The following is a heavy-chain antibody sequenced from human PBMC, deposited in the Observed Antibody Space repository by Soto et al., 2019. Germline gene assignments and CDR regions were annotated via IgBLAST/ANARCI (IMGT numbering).Heavy chain of an antibody. J-gene: IGHJ5*02. Sequence: QVQLVQSGAEVKKAGASVRISCKASGYTFSTSGMHWVRQAPGQGLEWVGWINGVNGNTKFSQKCQDRVSITRASSASTAYMELSGLTSEDTGVFYCARAPRLTQLSAWGQGTLVIVSS. D-gene: IGHD1-1*01. CDR2: INGVNGNT. V-gene: IGHV1-3*01. CDR3: ARAPRLTQLSA. CDR1: GYTFSTSG.